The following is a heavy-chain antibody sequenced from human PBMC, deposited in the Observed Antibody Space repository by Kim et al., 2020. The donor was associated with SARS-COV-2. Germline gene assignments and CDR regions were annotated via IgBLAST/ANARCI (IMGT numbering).Heavy chain of an antibody. J-gene: IGHJ5*02. Sequence: SETLSLTCTVSGGSISSGGYYWSWIRQHPGKGLEWIGYIYYSGSTYYNPSLKRRVTMSVDTSKNQFSLKLSSVTAADTAVYYCARGYDPGSYNWFDPWAREPWSPSPQ. CDR2: IYYSGST. D-gene: IGHD2-15*01. CDR3: ARGYDPGSYNWFDP. CDR1: GGSISSGGYY. V-gene: IGHV4-31*03.